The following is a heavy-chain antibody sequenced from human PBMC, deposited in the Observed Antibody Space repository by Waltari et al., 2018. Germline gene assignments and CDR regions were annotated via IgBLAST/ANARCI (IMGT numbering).Heavy chain of an antibody. CDR1: GGSFSGYY. CDR3: AREGGQGDYYDSSGPIPFDI. V-gene: IGHV4-34*01. CDR2: INHRGST. D-gene: IGHD3-22*01. J-gene: IGHJ3*02. Sequence: QVQLQQWGAGLLKPSETLSLTCAVYGGSFSGYYWSWIRQPPGKGLEWIGEINHRGSTTYNPSRKSRVTLSVDTSKNQCSLKLSSLTAADTAVYYCAREGGQGDYYDSSGPIPFDIWGQGTMVTVSS.